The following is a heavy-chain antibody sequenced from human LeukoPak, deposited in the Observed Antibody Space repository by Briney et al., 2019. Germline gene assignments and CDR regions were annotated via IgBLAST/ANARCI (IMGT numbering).Heavy chain of an antibody. CDR3: ARGKALTGDGLDY. J-gene: IGHJ4*02. CDR1: GGTFSSCA. CDR2: IIPIFGTA. Sequence: SVKVSCKASGGTFSSCAISWVRQAPGQGLEWMGGIIPIFGTANYAQKFQGRVTITTDESTSTAYMELSSLRSEDTAVYYCARGKALTGDGLDYWGQGTLVTVSS. D-gene: IGHD7-27*01. V-gene: IGHV1-69*05.